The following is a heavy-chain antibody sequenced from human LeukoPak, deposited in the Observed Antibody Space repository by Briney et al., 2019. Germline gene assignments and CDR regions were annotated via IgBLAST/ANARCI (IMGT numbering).Heavy chain of an antibody. V-gene: IGHV3-30*02. D-gene: IGHD5-18*01. CDR1: GFTFSSYG. Sequence: GGSLRLSCAASGFTFSSYGMHWVRQAPGKGLEWVAFIRYDGSNKYYADSVKGRFTISRDNSKNTLYLQMNSLRAVDTAVYYCASSRGGYSYGADYWGQGTLVTVSS. J-gene: IGHJ4*02. CDR3: ASSRGGYSYGADY. CDR2: IRYDGSNK.